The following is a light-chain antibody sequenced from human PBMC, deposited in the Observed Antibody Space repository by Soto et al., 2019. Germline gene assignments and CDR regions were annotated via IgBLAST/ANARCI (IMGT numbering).Light chain of an antibody. CDR2: DAS. CDR1: QDISHY. J-gene: IGKJ4*01. V-gene: IGKV1-33*01. Sequence: DIQMTQSPSSLSASVGDRVTITCQASQDISHYLNWYQQRPGKAPKLLIYDASHLETGVPSRFSGSGSGTDFTFTINSLQPEDFATYYCQQYDIYPITFGGGTKVDIK. CDR3: QQYDIYPIT.